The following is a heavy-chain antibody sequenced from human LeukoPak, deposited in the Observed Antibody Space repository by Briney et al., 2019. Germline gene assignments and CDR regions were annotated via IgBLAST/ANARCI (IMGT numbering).Heavy chain of an antibody. V-gene: IGHV4-59*01. CDR1: GGSISSFY. CDR2: VYYSGST. Sequence: SETLSLTCTVSGGSISSFYWSWIRQPPGKGLEWIGCVYYSGSTNYNPSLKSRVTISVDTSKNQFSLRLSSVTAADTAVYYCARKLGYCSGGSCYGSNWFDPWGQGTLVTVSS. CDR3: ARKLGYCSGGSCYGSNWFDP. D-gene: IGHD2-15*01. J-gene: IGHJ5*02.